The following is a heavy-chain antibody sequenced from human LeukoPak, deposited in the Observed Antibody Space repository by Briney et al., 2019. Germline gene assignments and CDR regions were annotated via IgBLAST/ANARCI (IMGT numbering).Heavy chain of an antibody. D-gene: IGHD3-9*01. Sequence: ASVKVSCKASGYTFTSYAMHWVRQAPGQRLEWMGWINAGNGNTKYSQKFQGRVTITRDTSASTAYMELSSLRSEDTAVYYCARWELRYFDWPTHFDYWGQGTLVTVSS. CDR3: ARWELRYFDWPTHFDY. CDR2: INAGNGNT. CDR1: GYTFTSYA. J-gene: IGHJ4*02. V-gene: IGHV1-3*01.